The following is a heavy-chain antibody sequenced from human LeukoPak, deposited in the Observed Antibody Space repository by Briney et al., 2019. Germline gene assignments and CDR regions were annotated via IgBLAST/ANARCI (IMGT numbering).Heavy chain of an antibody. CDR2: INPNSGGT. Sequence: ASVKVSCKASGYTFTGYYMHWVRQAPGQGLEWMGWINPNSGGTNYAQKFQGRVTMTRDTSISTTYMELSRLRSDDTAVYYCAREGLLPGGAYVEYGYWGQGTLVTVSS. D-gene: IGHD4-17*01. CDR1: GYTFTGYY. V-gene: IGHV1-2*02. CDR3: AREGLLPGGAYVEYGY. J-gene: IGHJ4*02.